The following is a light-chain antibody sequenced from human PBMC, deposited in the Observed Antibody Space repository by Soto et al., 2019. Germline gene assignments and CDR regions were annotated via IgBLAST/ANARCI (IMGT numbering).Light chain of an antibody. CDR2: YSN. J-gene: IGLJ3*02. CDR3: VAWDASLSGWV. CDR1: NSNLGSNT. Sequence: QSVLPQPSSASGTPGQTVTISCSGRNSNLGSNTANWLQQFPGTAPKVLIYYSNRRPSGGPYRVSGSRSGTTTSLTISGLQSEDGADYYCVAWDASLSGWVFGGGTKLTVL. V-gene: IGLV1-44*01.